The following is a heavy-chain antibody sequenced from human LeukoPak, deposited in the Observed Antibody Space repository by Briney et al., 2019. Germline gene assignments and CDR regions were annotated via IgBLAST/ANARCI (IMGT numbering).Heavy chain of an antibody. Sequence: GGSLRLSCATSGFTFSSYAMSWVRQAPGKGLEWVSGIGASGGSTYYADSVKGRFTISRDNSKNTLYLQINSLRTEDTAAYYCAKAEGYDILTGLDYWGQGTLVTVSS. CDR2: IGASGGST. D-gene: IGHD3-9*01. J-gene: IGHJ4*02. CDR1: GFTFSSYA. V-gene: IGHV3-23*01. CDR3: AKAEGYDILTGLDY.